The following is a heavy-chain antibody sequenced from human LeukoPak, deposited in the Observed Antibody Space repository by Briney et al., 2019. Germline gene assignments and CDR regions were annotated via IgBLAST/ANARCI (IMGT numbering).Heavy chain of an antibody. D-gene: IGHD6-6*01. CDR3: ARGQRIAARHSWFDP. CDR1: GYTFTSYD. J-gene: IGHJ5*02. V-gene: IGHV1-8*01. Sequence: ASVKVSCKASGYTFTSYDINWVRQATGQGLEWMGWMNPNSGNTGYAQKFQGRVTMTRNTSISTAYMELSSLRSEDTAVYYCARGQRIAARHSWFDPWGQGTLVTVSS. CDR2: MNPNSGNT.